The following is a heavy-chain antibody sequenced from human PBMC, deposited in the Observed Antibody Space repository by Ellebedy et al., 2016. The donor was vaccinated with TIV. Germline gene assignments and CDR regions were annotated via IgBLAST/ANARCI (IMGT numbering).Heavy chain of an antibody. CDR3: VGFGVFNL. V-gene: IGHV3-7*01. Sequence: PGGSLRLSCAAWGFSFSNFWMSWVRQAPGKGLEGVAHIKTDGSETYYVDCEKGRFTISRENAKNALFLQMDGLRVDDSAVYYCVGFGVFNLWGQGAPVTVSS. J-gene: IGHJ5*02. CDR2: IKTDGSET. D-gene: IGHD3-3*01. CDR1: GFSFSNFW.